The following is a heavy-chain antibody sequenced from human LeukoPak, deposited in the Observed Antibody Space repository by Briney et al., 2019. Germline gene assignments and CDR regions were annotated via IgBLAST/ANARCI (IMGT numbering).Heavy chain of an antibody. CDR1: GFTSSSYG. CDR3: AKDTTPPKAGFDP. Sequence: GGSLRLSCAASGFTSSSYGMHWVRQAPGKGLEWVAFIRYDGSNKYYADSVKGRFTISRDNSKNTLYLQMNSLRAEDTAVYYCAKDTTPPKAGFDPWGQGTLVTASS. V-gene: IGHV3-30*02. D-gene: IGHD1-14*01. J-gene: IGHJ5*02. CDR2: IRYDGSNK.